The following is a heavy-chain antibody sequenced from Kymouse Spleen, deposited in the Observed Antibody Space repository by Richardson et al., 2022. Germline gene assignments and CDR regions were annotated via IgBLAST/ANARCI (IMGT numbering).Heavy chain of an antibody. CDR1: GGSISSSSYY. V-gene: IGHV4-39*01. J-gene: IGHJ6*02. D-gene: IGHD2-21*02,IGHD2-8*01,IGHD3-16*02. Sequence: QLQLQESGPGLVKPSETLSLTCTVSGGSISSSSYYWGWIRQPPGKGLEWIGSIYYSGSTYYNPSLKSRVTISVDTSKNQFSLKLSSVTAADTAVYYCARRIPYYYYYGMDVWGQGTTVTVSS. CDR3: ARRIPYYYYYGMDV. CDR2: IYYSGST.